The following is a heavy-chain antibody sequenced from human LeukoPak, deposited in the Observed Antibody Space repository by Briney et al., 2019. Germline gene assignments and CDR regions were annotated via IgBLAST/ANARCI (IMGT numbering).Heavy chain of an antibody. CDR1: GLNITSNY. D-gene: IGHD5-12*01. J-gene: IGHJ4*02. CDR2: ISGSGGST. V-gene: IGHV3-23*01. Sequence: PGGSLRLSCAASGLNITSNYMNWVRQAPGKGLEWVSAISGSGGSTYYADSVKGRFTISRDNSKNTLYLQMNSLRAEDTAVYYCAKDRGSVATIGFDYWGQGTLVTVSS. CDR3: AKDRGSVATIGFDY.